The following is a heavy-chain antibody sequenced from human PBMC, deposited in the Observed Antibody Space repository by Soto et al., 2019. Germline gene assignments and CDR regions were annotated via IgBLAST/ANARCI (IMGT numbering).Heavy chain of an antibody. CDR2: ISPSGGST. CDR3: AKVGYSSGWPYKTFDY. CDR1: GLTFSIYG. J-gene: IGHJ4*02. Sequence: PGGSLRLSCAASGLTFSIYGMSWVRQAPGKGLEWVSAISPSGGSTYYADSVKGRFTISRDNSKNTLYLQMNSLRAEDTAVYYCAKVGYSSGWPYKTFDYWGQGALVTVSS. V-gene: IGHV3-23*01. D-gene: IGHD6-19*01.